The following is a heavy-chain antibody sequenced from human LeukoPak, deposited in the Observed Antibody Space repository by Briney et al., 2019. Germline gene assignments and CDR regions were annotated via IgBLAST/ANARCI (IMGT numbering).Heavy chain of an antibody. CDR2: INHSGNT. CDR3: ARETTVTGYGMDV. V-gene: IGHV4-34*01. D-gene: IGHD4-17*01. CDR1: GGSFSDYY. J-gene: IGHJ6*02. Sequence: SETLSLTCAVYGGSFSDYYWTWVRQPPGKGLEWIGEINHSGNTKYNPSLKSRVTISVDTSKNQFSLKLSSVTAADTAVYYCARETTVTGYGMDVWGQGTTVTVSS.